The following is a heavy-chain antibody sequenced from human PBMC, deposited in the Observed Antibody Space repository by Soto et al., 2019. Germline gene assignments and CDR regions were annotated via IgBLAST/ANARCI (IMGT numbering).Heavy chain of an antibody. CDR1: GGTSISYY. V-gene: IGHV4-59*01. D-gene: IGHD5-12*01. Sequence: LETLSHTCTVSGGTSISYYWSWIRQPPGKGLEWIGYIYYSGSTNYDPSLKSRVTISVDTSKNQFSLRLSSVTAADTAVYYCARDDIVATNFPYYWGQGTLVTVSS. CDR2: IYYSGST. CDR3: ARDDIVATNFPYY. J-gene: IGHJ4*02.